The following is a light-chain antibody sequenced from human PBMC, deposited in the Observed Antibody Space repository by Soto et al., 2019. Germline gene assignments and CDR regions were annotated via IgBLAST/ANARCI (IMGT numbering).Light chain of an antibody. CDR2: GAS. CDR1: QSVSSSY. CDR3: LQYCNSPLT. J-gene: IGKJ1*01. Sequence: EIVLTQSPGTLSLSPGERATLSCRASQSVSSSYLAWYQQKPGQAPRLLIYGASSRATGIPDRFSGSGSGTHFTFTLVSQEPEDVSVYYCLQYCNSPLTFGQGTKVEIQ. V-gene: IGKV3-20*01.